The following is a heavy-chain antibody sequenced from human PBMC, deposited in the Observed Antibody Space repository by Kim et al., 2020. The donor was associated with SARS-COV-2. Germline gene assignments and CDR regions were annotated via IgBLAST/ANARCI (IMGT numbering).Heavy chain of an antibody. Sequence: KSRVTISVDTSKNQFSLKRSSVTAADTAVYYCARADAVVGSGYYGYFDYWGQGTLVTVSS. J-gene: IGHJ4*02. CDR3: ARADAVVGSGYYGYFDY. D-gene: IGHD3-22*01. V-gene: IGHV4-30-2*05.